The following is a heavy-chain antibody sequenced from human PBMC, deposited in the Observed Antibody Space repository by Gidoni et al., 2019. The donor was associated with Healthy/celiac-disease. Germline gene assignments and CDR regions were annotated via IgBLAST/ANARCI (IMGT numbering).Heavy chain of an antibody. Sequence: VQLVESGGGVVQPGRSLRRSCSASGFTFSSYAMHWVRQAPGKGLEWVAVISYDGSNKYYADSVKGRFTISRDNSKNTLYLQMNSLRAEDTAVYYCARDIKGYSYAYSMDVWGQGTTVTVSS. CDR2: ISYDGSNK. CDR3: ARDIKGYSYAYSMDV. D-gene: IGHD5-18*01. CDR1: GFTFSSYA. J-gene: IGHJ6*02. V-gene: IGHV3-30-3*01.